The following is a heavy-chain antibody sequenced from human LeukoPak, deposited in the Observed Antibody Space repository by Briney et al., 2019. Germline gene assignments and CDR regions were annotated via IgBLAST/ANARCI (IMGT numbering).Heavy chain of an antibody. V-gene: IGHV4-30-4*08. CDR1: GGSISSGDYY. CDR3: ASGGDYYDSSGYSD. D-gene: IGHD3-22*01. J-gene: IGHJ4*02. CDR2: IYYSGST. Sequence: SETLSLTCTVSGGSISSGDYYWSWIRQPPGKGLEWIGYIYYSGSTYYNPSLKSRVTISVDTSKNQFSLKLSSVTAADTAVYYCASGGDYYDSSGYSDWGQGTLVTVSS.